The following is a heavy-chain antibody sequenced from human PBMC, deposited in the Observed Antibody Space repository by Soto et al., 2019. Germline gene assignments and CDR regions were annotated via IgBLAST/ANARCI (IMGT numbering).Heavy chain of an antibody. CDR1: GFTFSTYE. Sequence: PGGSLRLSCAASGFTFSTYEMNWVRQDPGKGLEWVSYISGSGSSIYYADSVKGRFTISRDNAKNSLYLQMNGLRAEDTAVYYCARESDYDTFDNWGQGTLVTVSS. V-gene: IGHV3-48*03. CDR2: ISGSGSSI. CDR3: ARESDYDTFDN. J-gene: IGHJ4*02. D-gene: IGHD3-9*01.